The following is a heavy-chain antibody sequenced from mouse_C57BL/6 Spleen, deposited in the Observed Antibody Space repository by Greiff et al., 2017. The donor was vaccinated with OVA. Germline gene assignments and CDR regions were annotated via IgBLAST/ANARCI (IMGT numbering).Heavy chain of an antibody. J-gene: IGHJ2*01. CDR3: ASPYYSNYGFDY. Sequence: VQLQQSGPELVKPGASVKISCKASGYSFTGYYMHWVKQSSEKSLEWIGEINPSTGGTSYNQKFKGKATLTVDKSSSTAYMQLKSLTSEDSAVYYCASPYYSNYGFDYWGQGTTLTVSS. D-gene: IGHD2-5*01. CDR2: INPSTGGT. CDR1: GYSFTGYY. V-gene: IGHV1-43*01.